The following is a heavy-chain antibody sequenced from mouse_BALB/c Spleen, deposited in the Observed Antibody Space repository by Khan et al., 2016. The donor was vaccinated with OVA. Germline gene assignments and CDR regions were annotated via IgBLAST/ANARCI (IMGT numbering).Heavy chain of an antibody. CDR3: ARDGSRYNYATDY. Sequence: EVQLQESGPGLVKPSQSLSLTCTVTGYSITSDYAWNWIRQFPGNKLEWMGYISSSGSTNYNPALKSRISITRDTSKNQFFLQLNSVTTEDTATYYCARDGSRYNYATDYWGRGTSVTVSS. D-gene: IGHD2-3*01. CDR1: GYSITSDYA. CDR2: ISSSGST. J-gene: IGHJ4*01. V-gene: IGHV3-2*02.